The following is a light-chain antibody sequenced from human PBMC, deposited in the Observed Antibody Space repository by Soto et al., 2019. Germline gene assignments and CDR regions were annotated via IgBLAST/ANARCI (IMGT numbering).Light chain of an antibody. CDR2: EVN. Sequence: QSALTQPASVSGSPGQSITISCTGTSSDIGNYNLVSWFQQHPGKAPKLFIYEVNRRPSGVSDRLSGSKSANTASLTISGLQAEDEADYYCFSYAGAGTFVFGTGTKGTVL. V-gene: IGLV2-23*02. CDR1: SSDIGNYNL. J-gene: IGLJ1*01. CDR3: FSYAGAGTFV.